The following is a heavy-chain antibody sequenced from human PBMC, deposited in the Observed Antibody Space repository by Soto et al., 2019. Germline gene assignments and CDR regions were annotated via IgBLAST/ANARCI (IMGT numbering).Heavy chain of an antibody. CDR2: IVVGSGNT. Sequence: GSSVKVSCKASGFTFTSSAVQWVRQARGQRLEWIGWIVVGSGNTNYAQKFQERVTITRDMSTSTAYMELSSLRSEDTAVYYCAADLLNGYNYYWGQGTLVTVSS. CDR3: AADLLNGYNYY. D-gene: IGHD5-12*01. CDR1: GFTFTSSA. J-gene: IGHJ4*02. V-gene: IGHV1-58*01.